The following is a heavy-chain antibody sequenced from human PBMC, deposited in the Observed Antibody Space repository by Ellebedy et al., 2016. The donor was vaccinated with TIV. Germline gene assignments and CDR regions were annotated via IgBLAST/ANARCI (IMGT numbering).Heavy chain of an antibody. Sequence: PGGSLRLSCAASEFTFSSYWIHWVRQTPGKGLLWVSRISPDGRGTSYADSVKGRFTISRYNAKNTMYLQMNSMRAEYTAVYYCATGPYSYGWGYWGQGTLVTVSS. D-gene: IGHD5-18*01. J-gene: IGHJ4*02. V-gene: IGHV3-74*01. CDR1: EFTFSSYW. CDR2: ISPDGRGT. CDR3: ATGPYSYGWGY.